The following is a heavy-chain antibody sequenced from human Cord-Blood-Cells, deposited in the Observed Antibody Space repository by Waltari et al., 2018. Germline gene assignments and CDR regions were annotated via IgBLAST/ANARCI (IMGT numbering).Heavy chain of an antibody. D-gene: IGHD6-13*01. Sequence: QVQLQQWGAGLLKPSETLSLTCAVYGGSFSGYYWSWIRQPPGKGLEWIGEINHNGSTNYNPSLKSRITISVDTSKTQFSLKLSSVTAADTAVYYCASARIAAAGTFDYWGQGTLVTVSS. V-gene: IGHV4-34*01. CDR1: GGSFSGYY. CDR3: ASARIAAAGTFDY. CDR2: INHNGST. J-gene: IGHJ4*02.